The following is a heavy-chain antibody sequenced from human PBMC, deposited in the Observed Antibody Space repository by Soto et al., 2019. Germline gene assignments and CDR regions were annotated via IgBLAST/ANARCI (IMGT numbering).Heavy chain of an antibody. Sequence: ASVKVSCKASGYTFTSYDINWVRQATGQGLEWMGWMNPNSGNTGYAQKFQGRVTMTRNTSISTAYMELSSLRSEDTAVYYCATGVYCTNGVCYGPANYYYYYGMDAWGQGTTVTVSS. J-gene: IGHJ6*02. CDR2: MNPNSGNT. V-gene: IGHV1-8*01. D-gene: IGHD2-8*01. CDR1: GYTFTSYD. CDR3: ATGVYCTNGVCYGPANYYYYYGMDA.